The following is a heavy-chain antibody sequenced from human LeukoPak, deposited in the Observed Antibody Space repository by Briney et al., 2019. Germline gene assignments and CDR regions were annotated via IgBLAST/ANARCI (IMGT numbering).Heavy chain of an antibody. CDR1: GGTFSSYA. CDR3: ARGLWFGELLTYYYYMDV. J-gene: IGHJ6*03. V-gene: IGHV1-69*13. Sequence: SVKVSCKASGGTFSSYAISWVRQAPGQGLEWMGGIIPIFGTANYAQKFQGRVTITADDSTSTAYMELSSLRSEDTAVYYCARGLWFGELLTYYYYMDVWGKGATVTVSS. CDR2: IIPIFGTA. D-gene: IGHD3-10*01.